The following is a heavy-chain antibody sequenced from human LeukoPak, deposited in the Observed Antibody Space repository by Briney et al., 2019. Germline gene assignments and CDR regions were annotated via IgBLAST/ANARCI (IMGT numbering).Heavy chain of an antibody. J-gene: IGHJ4*02. Sequence: GGSLKLSCAASGFTFSSYAMHWGRQAPGKGLEWVAVISYDGSNKYYADSVKGRFTISRDNSKNTLYLQMNSLRAEDTAVYYCARDHATIAVAGIEAYWGQGTLVTVSS. CDR2: ISYDGSNK. CDR1: GFTFSSYA. CDR3: ARDHATIAVAGIEAY. D-gene: IGHD6-19*01. V-gene: IGHV3-30*04.